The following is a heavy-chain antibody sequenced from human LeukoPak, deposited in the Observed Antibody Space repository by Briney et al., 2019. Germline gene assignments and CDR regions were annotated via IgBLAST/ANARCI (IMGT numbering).Heavy chain of an antibody. D-gene: IGHD1-26*01. Sequence: GGSLRLSCAASGFTFSSHWMHWVRHAPGKGLVWVSRIKYDASSTSYADSVKGRFTISRDNAKNTLYLQMNSLRAEDTAVYYCARGATYAYYQDYWGQGTLVTVSS. J-gene: IGHJ4*02. CDR2: IKYDASST. CDR1: GFTFSSHW. CDR3: ARGATYAYYQDY. V-gene: IGHV3-74*01.